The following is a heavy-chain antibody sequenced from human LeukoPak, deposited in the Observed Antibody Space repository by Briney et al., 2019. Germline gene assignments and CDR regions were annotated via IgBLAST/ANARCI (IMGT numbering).Heavy chain of an antibody. D-gene: IGHD4/OR15-4a*01. CDR1: GFTFRSYA. J-gene: IGHJ4*02. Sequence: GGSLRLFCAASGFTFRSYAMSWVRQAPGKGLEWVSIISGRDGDTYYADSIKGRFTISRDNSKNTLYLQMNSLRAEDTAVYYCAKGRPLTGAYYFDYWGQGTLVTVSS. CDR3: AKGRPLTGAYYFDY. CDR2: ISGRDGDT. V-gene: IGHV3-23*01.